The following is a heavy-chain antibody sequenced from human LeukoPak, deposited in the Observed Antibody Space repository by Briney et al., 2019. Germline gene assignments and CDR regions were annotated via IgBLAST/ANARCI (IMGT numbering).Heavy chain of an antibody. V-gene: IGHV2-5*01. J-gene: IGHJ4*02. CDR3: AHRGRSGSSYYFDY. Sequence: SGPTLVKPTQTLTLTCTFSGFSLSTSGVGVGWIRQPPGKALEWLALIYWNDDKRYSPSLKSRLTITKVTSKNQVVLTMTNMDPVDTATYYCAHRGRSGSSYYFDYWGQGTLVTVSS. CDR2: IYWNDDK. D-gene: IGHD6-6*01. CDR1: GFSLSTSGVG.